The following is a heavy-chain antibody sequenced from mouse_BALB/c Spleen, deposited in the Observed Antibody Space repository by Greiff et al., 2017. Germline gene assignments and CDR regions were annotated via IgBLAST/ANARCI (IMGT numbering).Heavy chain of an antibody. V-gene: IGHV1S126*01. D-gene: IGHD2-1*01. CDR2: IDPSDSET. CDR1: GYSFTSYW. J-gene: IGHJ3*01. CDR3: ARGYGNYGFAY. Sequence: QVQLQQSGPQLVRPGASVKISCKASGYSFTSYWMHWVKQRPGQGLEWIGMIDPSDSETRLKQKFKDKATLTVDKSSSTAYMQLSSPTSEDSAVYYCARGYGNYGFAYWGQGTLVTVSA.